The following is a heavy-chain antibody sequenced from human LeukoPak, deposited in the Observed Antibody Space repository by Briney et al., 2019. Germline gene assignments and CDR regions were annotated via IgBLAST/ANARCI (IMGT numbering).Heavy chain of an antibody. Sequence: SETLSLTCTVSGDSITSSSYYWGWIRQPPGKGLEWIGSIYYSGSTYYNPSLKSRVTISVDTSKNQFSLKLSSVTAADTAVYYCVRDPRFSENFDYWGQGALVTVSS. D-gene: IGHD6-25*01. J-gene: IGHJ4*02. CDR2: IYYSGST. CDR3: VRDPRFSENFDY. CDR1: GDSITSSSYY. V-gene: IGHV4-39*02.